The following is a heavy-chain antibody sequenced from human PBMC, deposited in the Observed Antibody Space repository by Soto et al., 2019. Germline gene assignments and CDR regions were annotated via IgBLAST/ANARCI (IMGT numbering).Heavy chain of an antibody. CDR1: GFTFSSYG. J-gene: IGHJ4*02. CDR3: AKDRYSSGSYYFDY. CDR2: ISYDGSNK. Sequence: GGSLRLSCAASGFTFSSYGMHWVRQAPGKGLEWVAVISYDGSNKYYADSVKGRFTISRDNSKNTLYLQMNSLRAEDTAVYYCAKDRYSSGSYYFDYWGQGTLVTVSS. D-gene: IGHD6-19*01. V-gene: IGHV3-30*18.